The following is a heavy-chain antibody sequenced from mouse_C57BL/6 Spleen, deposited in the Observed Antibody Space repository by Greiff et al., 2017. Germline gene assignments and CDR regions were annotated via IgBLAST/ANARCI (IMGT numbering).Heavy chain of an antibody. CDR2: INPNNGGT. J-gene: IGHJ2*01. Sequence: VHVKQSGPELVKPGASVKMSCKASGYTFTDYNMHWVKQSHGKSLEWIGYINPNNGGTSYNQKFKGKATLTVNKSSSTAYMELRSLTSEDSAVYYCAKEGDGYYDGDYWGQGTTLTVSS. CDR3: AKEGDGYYDGDY. CDR1: GYTFTDYN. D-gene: IGHD2-3*01. V-gene: IGHV1-22*01.